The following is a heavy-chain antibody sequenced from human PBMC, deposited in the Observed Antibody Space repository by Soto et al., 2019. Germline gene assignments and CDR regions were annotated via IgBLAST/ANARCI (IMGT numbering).Heavy chain of an antibody. CDR3: ARHIPRLRYFDWFLGPSDY. D-gene: IGHD3-9*01. V-gene: IGHV4-39*01. Sequence: SETLSLTCTVSGGSISSSSYYWGWIRQPPGKGLEWIGSIYYSGSTYYNPSLKSRVTISVDTSKNQFSLKLSSVTAADTAVYYCARHIPRLRYFDWFLGPSDYWGQGTLVSVSS. CDR2: IYYSGST. J-gene: IGHJ4*02. CDR1: GGSISSSSYY.